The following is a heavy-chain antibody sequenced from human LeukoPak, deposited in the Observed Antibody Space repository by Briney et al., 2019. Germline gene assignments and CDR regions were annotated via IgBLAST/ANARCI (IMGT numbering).Heavy chain of an antibody. CDR3: ARGSWISIDY. Sequence: SETLSLTCAVSGGSISSGSYYWGWVRQPPGKGLEWIGEINHSGSTNCNPSLKSRVTISVDTSKNQFSLKLSSVTAADTAVYYCARGSWISIDYWGQGTLVTVSS. CDR1: GGSISSGSYY. V-gene: IGHV4-39*07. J-gene: IGHJ4*02. D-gene: IGHD5-12*01. CDR2: INHSGST.